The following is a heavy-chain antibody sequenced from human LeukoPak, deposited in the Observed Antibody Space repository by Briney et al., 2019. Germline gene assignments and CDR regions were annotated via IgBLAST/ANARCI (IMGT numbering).Heavy chain of an antibody. D-gene: IGHD3-22*01. CDR3: ARSDSSGYYYEYNWFDP. CDR1: GFTFSSYE. J-gene: IGHJ5*02. V-gene: IGHV3-48*03. CDR2: ISSSGSTI. Sequence: GGSLRLSCAASGFTFSSYEMNWVRQAPGKVLEWVSYISSSGSTIYYADSVKGRFTISRDNAKNSLYLQMNSLRAEDTAVYYCARSDSSGYYYEYNWFDPWGQGTLVTVSS.